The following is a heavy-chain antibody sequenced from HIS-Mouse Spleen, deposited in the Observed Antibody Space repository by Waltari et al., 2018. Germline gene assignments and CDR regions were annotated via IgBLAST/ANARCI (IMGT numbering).Heavy chain of an antibody. J-gene: IGHJ6*02. V-gene: IGHV4-31*03. D-gene: IGHD3-10*01. CDR2: IYYSGST. CDR3: ARGKGYYGSWSYYYYYYGMDV. Sequence: QVQLQESGPGLVKPSQTLSLTCTVSGGSISSGGYYWSWIRQHPGKGLEWIGYIYYSGSTSYDPLLKSRVTISVYTSKNQFSLKLSSVTAADTAVYYCARGKGYYGSWSYYYYYYGMDVWGQGTTVTVSS. CDR1: GGSISSGGYY.